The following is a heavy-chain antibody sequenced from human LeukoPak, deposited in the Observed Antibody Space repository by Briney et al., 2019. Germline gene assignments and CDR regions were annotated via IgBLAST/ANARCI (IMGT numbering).Heavy chain of an antibody. J-gene: IGHJ3*02. V-gene: IGHV3-21*01. CDR3: AKAKNRYSSGWTDAFDI. Sequence: KAGGSLRLSCAASGFTFSSYSMNWVRQAPGKGLEWVSSISSSSSYIYYADSVKGRFTISRDNSKNTLYLQMNSLRAEDTAVYYCAKAKNRYSSGWTDAFDIWGQGTVVTVSS. CDR2: ISSSSSYI. CDR1: GFTFSSYS. D-gene: IGHD6-19*01.